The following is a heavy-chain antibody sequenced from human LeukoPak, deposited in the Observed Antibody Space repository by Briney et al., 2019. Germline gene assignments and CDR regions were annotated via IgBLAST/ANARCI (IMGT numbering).Heavy chain of an antibody. J-gene: IGHJ4*02. D-gene: IGHD2-21*01. CDR3: AKDPIPPDY. Sequence: GGSLRLSCAASGFTFSSYWMNWARQAPGKGLEWVASINHNGNVNYYVDSVKGRFTISRDNAKNSLYLQMNSLRAEDTAVYYCAKDPIPPDYWGQGTLVTVSS. CDR2: INHNGNVN. CDR1: GFTFSSYW. V-gene: IGHV3-7*01.